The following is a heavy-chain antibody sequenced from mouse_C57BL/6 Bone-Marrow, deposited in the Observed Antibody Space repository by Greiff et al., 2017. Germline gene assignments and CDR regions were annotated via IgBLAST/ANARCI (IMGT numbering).Heavy chain of an antibody. CDR1: GYTFTSYG. CDR2: IYPRSGNT. CDR3: ARRAGWLPPFDY. J-gene: IGHJ2*01. D-gene: IGHD2-3*01. V-gene: IGHV1-81*01. Sequence: QVQLQQSGAELARPGASVKLSCKASGYTFTSYGISWVKQRTGQGLEWIGEIYPRSGNTYYNEKFKGKATLTADKSSSTAYMELRSLTSGDSAVYFCARRAGWLPPFDYWGQGTTLTVSS.